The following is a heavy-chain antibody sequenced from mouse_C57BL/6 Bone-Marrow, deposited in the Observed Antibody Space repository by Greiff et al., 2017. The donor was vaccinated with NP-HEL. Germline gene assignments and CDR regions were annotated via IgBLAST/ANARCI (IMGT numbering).Heavy chain of an antibody. Sequence: QVQLQQSGAELARPGASVKLSCKASGYTFTSYGISWVKQRTGQGLEWIGEIYPRSGNTYYIEKFKGKATLTADKSSSTAYMELRSLTSEDSAVYFCARQRYYGSKGDARDYWGQGTSVTVSS. CDR3: ARQRYYGSKGDARDY. CDR2: IYPRSGNT. CDR1: GYTFTSYG. J-gene: IGHJ4*01. V-gene: IGHV1-81*01. D-gene: IGHD1-1*01.